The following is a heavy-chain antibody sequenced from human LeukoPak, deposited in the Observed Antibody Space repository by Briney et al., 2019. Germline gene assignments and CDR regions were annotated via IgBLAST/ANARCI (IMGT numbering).Heavy chain of an antibody. D-gene: IGHD2-2*01. J-gene: IGHJ6*04. CDR1: GGTFSSYA. V-gene: IGHV1-69*06. CDR3: ATPREGTSWPPPNLNYYYYYGMDV. CDR2: IIPIFGTA. Sequence: ASAKVSCKASGGTFSSYAISWVRQAPGQGLEWVGGIIPIFGTANYAQKFQGRVTITADKSTSTAYMELSSLRSEDTAVYYCATPREGTSWPPPNLNYYYYYGMDVWGKGTTVTVSS.